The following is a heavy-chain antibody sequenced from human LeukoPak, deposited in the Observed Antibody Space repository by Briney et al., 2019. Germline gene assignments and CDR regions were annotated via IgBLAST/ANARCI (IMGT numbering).Heavy chain of an antibody. V-gene: IGHV3-21*01. J-gene: IGHJ4*02. Sequence: PGGSLRLSCAASGFTFTSYRMDWVRQAPGKGLEWVSSISSSSTYIYYADSVKGRFTISRDNARNSLYLQMDSLRAEDTAVYFCARDLVQQQLGDWGQGTLVTVSS. CDR2: ISSSSTYI. D-gene: IGHD6-13*01. CDR1: GFTFTSYR. CDR3: ARDLVQQQLGD.